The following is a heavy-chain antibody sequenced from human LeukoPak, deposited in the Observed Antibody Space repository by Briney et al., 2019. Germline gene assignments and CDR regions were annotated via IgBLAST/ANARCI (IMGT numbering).Heavy chain of an antibody. D-gene: IGHD3-22*01. Sequence: GGSPRLSCAASGFTFSSYGMHWVRQAPGKGLEWVAFIRYDGSNKYYADSVKGRFTISRDNSKNTLYLQMNSLRAEDTAVYYCAKAQSSGIKYYFDYWGQGTLVTVSS. CDR3: AKAQSSGIKYYFDY. CDR2: IRYDGSNK. V-gene: IGHV3-30*02. CDR1: GFTFSSYG. J-gene: IGHJ4*02.